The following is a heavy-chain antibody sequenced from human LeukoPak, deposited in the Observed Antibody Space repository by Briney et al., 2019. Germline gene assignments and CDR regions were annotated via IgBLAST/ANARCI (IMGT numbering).Heavy chain of an antibody. Sequence: PGGSLRLSCAASGFTFSSYGMHWVRQAPGKGLERVAFIRYDGSSKYYADSVKGRFTISRDNSKNTLYLQMNSLRAEDTAVYYCAKGPLDYYDSSGYYYVGSFWGQGTLVTVSS. V-gene: IGHV3-30*02. CDR2: IRYDGSSK. D-gene: IGHD3-22*01. J-gene: IGHJ4*02. CDR3: AKGPLDYYDSSGYYYVGSF. CDR1: GFTFSSYG.